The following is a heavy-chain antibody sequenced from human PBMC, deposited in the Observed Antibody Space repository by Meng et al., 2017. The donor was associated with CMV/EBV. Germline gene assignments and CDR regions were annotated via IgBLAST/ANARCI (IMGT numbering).Heavy chain of an antibody. CDR3: VSSSSWYREVDY. CDR1: GGSISTYY. Sequence: LSLTCTVSGGSISTYYWTWIRQHPGKGLEWVAVISYDGSNKYYADSVKGRFTISRDNSKNTLYLQMNSLRAEDTAVYYCVSSSSWYREVDYWGQGTLVTVSS. J-gene: IGHJ4*02. D-gene: IGHD6-13*01. CDR2: ISYDGSNK. V-gene: IGHV3-30*03.